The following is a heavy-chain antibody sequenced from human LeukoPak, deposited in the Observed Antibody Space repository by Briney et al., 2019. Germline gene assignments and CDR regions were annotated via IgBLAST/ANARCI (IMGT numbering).Heavy chain of an antibody. V-gene: IGHV1-3*01. CDR3: AREGGSDGYNSNFYY. J-gene: IGHJ4*02. CDR1: GYTFTTYT. Sequence: ASVKVSCKASGYTFTTYTMHWVRQAPGQRFEWMAWINAGNGYTKYSQKFQDRVTITRHTSASTTYMELSSLRSEDTAVYYCAREGGSDGYNSNFYYWGQGILVTVSS. D-gene: IGHD5-24*01. CDR2: INAGNGYT.